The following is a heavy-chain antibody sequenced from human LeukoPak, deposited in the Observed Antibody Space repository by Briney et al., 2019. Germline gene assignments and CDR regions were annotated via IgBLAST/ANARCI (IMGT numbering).Heavy chain of an antibody. CDR3: AKVRERRPLDY. V-gene: IGHV3-30*18. CDR2: MSSDGDNK. D-gene: IGHD1-1*01. J-gene: IGHJ4*02. CDR1: GITFSSLW. Sequence: GGSLRLSCEVSGITFSSLWMSWFRQAPGKGLEWVAVMSSDGDNKYYADSVKGRFTISRDNSKNTLYLQMNSLRAEDTAIYYCAKVRERRPLDYWGQGTLVTVSS.